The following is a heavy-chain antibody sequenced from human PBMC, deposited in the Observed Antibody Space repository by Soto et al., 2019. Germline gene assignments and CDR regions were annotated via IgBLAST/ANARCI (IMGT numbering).Heavy chain of an antibody. CDR3: ARGTGRYFDI. CDR2: LSASGRT. CDR1: GDSIGNFY. D-gene: IGHD3-10*01. V-gene: IGHV4-4*07. J-gene: IGHJ2*01. Sequence: PSETLSLTCAISGDSIGNFYWSWIRQPAGKGLESLGRLSASGRTNYSPSLQSRVTMSLDRSKNRFSLRLTSVSAADTAAYFCARGTGRYFDIWGRGTLVTVSS.